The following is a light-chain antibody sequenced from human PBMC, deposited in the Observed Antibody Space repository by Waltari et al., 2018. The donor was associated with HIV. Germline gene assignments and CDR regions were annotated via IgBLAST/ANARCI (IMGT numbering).Light chain of an antibody. Sequence: QSVLTQPPSASATPGQRVTISCSGSSSNIGRNSVNWYQQLPGTAPKVFIHSNNQRPSGVPDRVSGSRSGTSASLAISGLQSEDEADYYCSAWDDSLKGHVFGGGTKLTVL. CDR2: SNN. CDR1: SSNIGRNS. J-gene: IGLJ3*02. CDR3: SAWDDSLKGHV. V-gene: IGLV1-44*01.